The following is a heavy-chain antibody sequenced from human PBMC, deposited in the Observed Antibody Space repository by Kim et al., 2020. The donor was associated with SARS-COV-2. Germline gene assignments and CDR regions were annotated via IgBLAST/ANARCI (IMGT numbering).Heavy chain of an antibody. CDR3: AKDPLYSSGRGGFDY. D-gene: IGHD6-19*01. Sequence: SGEGRFTISRDNSKNTLYLQMNSLRAEDTAVYYCAKDPLYSSGRGGFDYWGQGTLVTVSS. J-gene: IGHJ4*02. V-gene: IGHV3-23*01.